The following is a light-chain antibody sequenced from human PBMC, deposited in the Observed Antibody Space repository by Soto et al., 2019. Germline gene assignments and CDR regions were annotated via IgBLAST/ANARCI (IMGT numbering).Light chain of an antibody. CDR1: GAGFD. V-gene: IGLV1-40*01. CDR3: QSYDSSLSGPV. Sequence: QSVLTQPPSVSGAPGERVTISCIGAGFDVHWYQQLPGTAPKLLIYGDYNRPSGVPARFSGSRSGTSASLAITGLQPEDEADYYCQSYDSSLSGPVFGVGTKLTVL. J-gene: IGLJ2*01. CDR2: GDY.